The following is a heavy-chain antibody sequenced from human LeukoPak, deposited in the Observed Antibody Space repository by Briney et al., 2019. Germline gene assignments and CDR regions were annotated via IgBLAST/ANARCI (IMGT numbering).Heavy chain of an antibody. J-gene: IGHJ4*02. V-gene: IGHV3-30*04. CDR1: GFTFSSYA. D-gene: IGHD3-10*01. Sequence: PGGSLRLSCAASGFTFSSYAMHWVRQAPGKGLEGVAVISYDGSNKYYADSVKGRFTISRDNSKNTLYLQMNSLRAEDTAVYYCCAGSYVSLDYWGQGTLVTVSS. CDR3: CAGSYVSLDY. CDR2: ISYDGSNK.